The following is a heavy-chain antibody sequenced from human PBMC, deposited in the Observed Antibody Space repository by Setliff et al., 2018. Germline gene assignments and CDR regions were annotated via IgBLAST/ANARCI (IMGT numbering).Heavy chain of an antibody. Sequence: GASVKVSCKASGYTFTNSIMNWVRQAPGQGLEWMGWISAYNGATNYAQKVQGRVTLTTDTSTATAYLELRSLRSDDTALYFCSRLVRYCTTTTCQTLSGGEHWGQGTLVTVSS. D-gene: IGHD2-8*01. CDR2: ISAYNGAT. J-gene: IGHJ4*02. V-gene: IGHV1-18*04. CDR1: GYTFTNSI. CDR3: SRLVRYCTTTTCQTLSGGEH.